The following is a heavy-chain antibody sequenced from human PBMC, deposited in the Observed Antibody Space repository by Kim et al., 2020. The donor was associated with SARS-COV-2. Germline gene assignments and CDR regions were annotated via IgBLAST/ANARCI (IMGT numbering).Heavy chain of an antibody. CDR3: TRGETSDRFTLIRSSPKRFYSFYMDV. CDR2: IKHSGST. J-gene: IGHJ6*03. V-gene: IGHV4-34*01. Sequence: SETLSLTCAVYGGSFSGDYWSWIRLAPGRGLEWIGEIKHSGSTNYNPSLKSRVTISLDTSKNQFSLKLTSVTAADTAVYYCTRGETSDRFTLIRSSPKRFYSFYMDVWGKGTTVIVSS. CDR1: GGSFSGDY. D-gene: IGHD2-21*01.